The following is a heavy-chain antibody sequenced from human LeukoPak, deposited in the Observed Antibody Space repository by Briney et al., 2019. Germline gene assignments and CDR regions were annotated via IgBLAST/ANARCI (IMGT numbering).Heavy chain of an antibody. CDR3: ARARRDSGYYKVDY. V-gene: IGHV4-34*01. J-gene: IGHJ4*02. Sequence: SETLSLTCAVYGGSLSGSYWSWIRQPPGKGLEWIGEINLSGSANYNPSLKSRVTLSIDKSKNQFSLNLNSVTAADTAVYYCARARRDSGYYKVDYWGQGTLVTVSS. CDR2: INLSGSA. CDR1: GGSLSGSY. D-gene: IGHD3-3*01.